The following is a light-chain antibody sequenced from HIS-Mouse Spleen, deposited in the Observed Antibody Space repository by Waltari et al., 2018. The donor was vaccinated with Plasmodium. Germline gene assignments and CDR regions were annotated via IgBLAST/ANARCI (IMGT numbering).Light chain of an antibody. CDR1: SSDVGGYKY. V-gene: IGLV2-14*03. J-gene: IGLJ2*01. CDR3: SSYTSSSTLV. Sequence: QSSLTQPASLSGSPGQSITISCTVTSSDVGGYKYASWYQQHPGKAPKLMIYDVSNRPSGVSNRFSGSKSGNTASLTISGLQAEDEADYYCSSYTSSSTLVFGGGTKLTVL. CDR2: DVS.